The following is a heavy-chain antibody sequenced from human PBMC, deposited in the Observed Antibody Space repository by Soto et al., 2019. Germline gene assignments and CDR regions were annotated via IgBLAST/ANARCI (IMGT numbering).Heavy chain of an antibody. CDR1: GYTFTSYD. D-gene: IGHD5-18*01. CDR3: ARPRGYSYGYFLSPSYDGMDV. V-gene: IGHV1-8*01. J-gene: IGHJ6*02. Sequence: QVQLVQSGAEVKKPGASVKVSCKASGYTFTSYDINWVRQATGQGLEWMGWMNPNSGNTGYAQKFQGRVTMTRNTSISTAYMELSSLRSEDTAVYYCARPRGYSYGYFLSPSYDGMDVWGQGTTVTVSS. CDR2: MNPNSGNT.